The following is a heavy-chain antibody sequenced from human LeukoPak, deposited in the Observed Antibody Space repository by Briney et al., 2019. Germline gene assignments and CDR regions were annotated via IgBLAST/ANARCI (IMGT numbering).Heavy chain of an antibody. D-gene: IGHD3-3*01. CDR1: GFTFSDYY. CDR2: ISSSGSTI. CDR3: ARGPNYDFWSEFDY. V-gene: IGHV3-11*01. Sequence: GGSLRLSCAASGFTFSDYYMSWIRQAPGKGLEWVSYISSSGSTIYYADSVKGRFTISRDNAKNSPYLQMNSLRAEDTAVYYCARGPNYDFWSEFDYWGQGTLVTVSS. J-gene: IGHJ4*02.